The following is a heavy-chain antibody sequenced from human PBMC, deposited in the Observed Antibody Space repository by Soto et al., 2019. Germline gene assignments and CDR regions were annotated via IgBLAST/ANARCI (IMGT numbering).Heavy chain of an antibody. CDR1: GFTFCNYA. CDR2: ITGNGDNT. Sequence: PGGSPRLCCTASGFTFCNYAMTRVRPAPGKGLEWVSAITGNGDNTYYADSVKGRFTISRDNSKNTLYLQMNSLRVEDTAVYSCAKDRAKAVTIRALDVWGQGTMVTVSS. D-gene: IGHD2-15*01. V-gene: IGHV3-23*01. J-gene: IGHJ3*01. CDR3: AKDRAKAVTIRALDV.